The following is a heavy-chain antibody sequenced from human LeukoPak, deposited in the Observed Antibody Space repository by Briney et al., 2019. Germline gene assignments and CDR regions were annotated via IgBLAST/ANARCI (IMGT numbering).Heavy chain of an antibody. CDR3: ARSDSGYDY. CDR1: GFTISSYW. J-gene: IGHJ4*02. Sequence: GGSLRLSCAASGFTISSYWTHWVRPTPGKRLVWVSYISNDGTTTRYADSVKGRFSISRDNAQNTLYLQMNSLRAEDTAVYYCARSDSGYDYWGQGTLVTVSS. CDR2: ISNDGTTT. V-gene: IGHV3-74*01. D-gene: IGHD3-9*01.